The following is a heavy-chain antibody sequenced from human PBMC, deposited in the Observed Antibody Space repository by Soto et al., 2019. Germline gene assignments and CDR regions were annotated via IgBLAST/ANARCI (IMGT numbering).Heavy chain of an antibody. CDR2: ISSSSSYI. CDR1: GFTFSSYS. Sequence: EVQLVESGGGLAKPGGSLRLSCAASGFTFSSYSMNWVRQAPGKGLEWVSSISSSSSYIYYADSVKGRFTISRDNAKNSLYLQMNSLRAEDTAVYYCARDGYSSSFLNDYWGQGTLVTVSS. J-gene: IGHJ4*02. CDR3: ARDGYSSSFLNDY. V-gene: IGHV3-21*01. D-gene: IGHD6-6*01.